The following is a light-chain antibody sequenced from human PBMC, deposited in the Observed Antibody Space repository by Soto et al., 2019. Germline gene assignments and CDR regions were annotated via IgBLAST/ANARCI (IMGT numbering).Light chain of an antibody. Sequence: DIQMTQSPSSLSASVGDRVTITCQASQDISNFLNRYQQKPGKAPKLLIFDASNLETGVPSRFGGSGFGTDFTLTISSLQPEDLGTYYCQQYDNLPPLTFGGGTKVEI. CDR2: DAS. CDR3: QQYDNLPPLT. V-gene: IGKV1-33*01. CDR1: QDISNF. J-gene: IGKJ4*01.